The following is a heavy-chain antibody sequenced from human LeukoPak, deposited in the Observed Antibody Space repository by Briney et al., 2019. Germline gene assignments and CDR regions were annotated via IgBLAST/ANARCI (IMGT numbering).Heavy chain of an antibody. CDR1: GGSMNDYY. Sequence: SETLSLTSTVSGGSMNDYYWTRIRQPPGKGLEWIGYIHYSGSTNYKSSLKSRVTISVDTSKNQFSLKLGSVTAADTAVYYCARDTRGDILTGAHAFDIWGQGTMVTVSS. CDR3: ARDTRGDILTGAHAFDI. J-gene: IGHJ3*02. CDR2: IHYSGST. V-gene: IGHV4-59*01. D-gene: IGHD3-9*01.